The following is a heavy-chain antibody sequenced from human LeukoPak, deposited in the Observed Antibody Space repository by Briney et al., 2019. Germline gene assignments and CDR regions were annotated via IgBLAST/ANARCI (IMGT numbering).Heavy chain of an antibody. CDR3: ARFYFPEEHDRAWYEAH. J-gene: IGHJ4*02. D-gene: IGHD6-19*01. CDR1: GFISTDYW. Sequence: PGGSLRLSCAASGFISTDYWMHWVRQAPGTELVWVARIRGDGRATTYADSVKGRFTISRDNAMNTVFLQMKSLRAEDTGIYYCARFYFPEEHDRAWYEAHWGQGILVTVS. V-gene: IGHV3-74*01. CDR2: IRGDGRAT.